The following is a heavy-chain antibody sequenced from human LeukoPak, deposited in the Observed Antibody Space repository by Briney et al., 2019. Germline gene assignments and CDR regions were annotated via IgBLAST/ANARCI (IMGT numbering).Heavy chain of an antibody. Sequence: GGSLRLSCAASGFTFSSYSMNWVRQAPGKGLEWVSSISSSSSYIYYADSVKGRFTISRDNAKNSLYLQMNSLRAEDTAVYYCARDSPYGGYPTDFDYWGQGTLVTVSS. CDR3: ARDSPYGGYPTDFDY. CDR2: ISSSSSYI. J-gene: IGHJ4*02. V-gene: IGHV3-21*01. D-gene: IGHD5-12*01. CDR1: GFTFSSYS.